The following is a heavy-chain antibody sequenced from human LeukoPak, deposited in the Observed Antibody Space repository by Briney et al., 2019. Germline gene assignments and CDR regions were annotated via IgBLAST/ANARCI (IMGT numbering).Heavy chain of an antibody. CDR3: AKSDSGWTYYYYGMDV. CDR1: GFTFSSYA. CDR2: ISGSGGST. Sequence: PGGSLRLSCAASGFTFSSYAMSWVRQAPGKGLEWVSPISGSGGSTYYADSVKGRFTIYRDNSKNTLYLQMSSLRAEDTAVYYCAKSDSGWTYYYYGMDVWGQGTTVTVSS. D-gene: IGHD6-19*01. J-gene: IGHJ6*02. V-gene: IGHV3-23*01.